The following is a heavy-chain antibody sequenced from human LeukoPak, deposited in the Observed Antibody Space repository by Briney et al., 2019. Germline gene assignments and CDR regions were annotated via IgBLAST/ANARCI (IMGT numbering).Heavy chain of an antibody. CDR2: IYHSGST. J-gene: IGHJ5*02. V-gene: IGHV4-38-2*02. CDR3: ARDRTRHNWFDP. CDR1: GYSISSGYY. D-gene: IGHD2-2*01. Sequence: SSETLSLTCTVSGYSISSGYYWGWIRQPPGKGLEWIRSIYHSGSTYYNPSLKSRVTISVDTSKNQFSLKLSSVTAADTAVYYCARDRTRHNWFDPWGQGTLVTVSS.